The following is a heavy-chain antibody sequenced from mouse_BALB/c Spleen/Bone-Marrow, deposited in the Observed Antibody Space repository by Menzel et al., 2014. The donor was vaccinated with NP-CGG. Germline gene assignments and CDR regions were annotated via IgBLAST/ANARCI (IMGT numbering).Heavy chain of an antibody. CDR3: TRWGWSFDY. V-gene: IGHV1-9*01. J-gene: IGHJ2*01. Sequence: QVQLQQSGAELMKPGASVKISCKATGYTFSSYWIEWVKQRPGHGLEWIGEILPGSGSSNYNEKFKGKATITADTSSNTAYMQLSSLTSEDSAVYYRTRWGWSFDYWGQGTTLTVSS. CDR2: ILPGSGSS. CDR1: GYTFSSYW. D-gene: IGHD2-3*01.